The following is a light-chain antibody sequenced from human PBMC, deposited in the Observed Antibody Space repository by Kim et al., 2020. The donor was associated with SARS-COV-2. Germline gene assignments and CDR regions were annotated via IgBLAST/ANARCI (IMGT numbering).Light chain of an antibody. CDR1: ALPPKD. J-gene: IGLJ2*01. Sequence: PGQTARITCSGDALPPKDAYWDQQRSGQAPVLVIYEDSKPPSGIPERFSGSSSGTMATLTISGAQAEDEADYYCYSTDSSGIHRVFGGGTQLTVL. CDR3: YSTDSSGIHRV. CDR2: EDS. V-gene: IGLV3-10*01.